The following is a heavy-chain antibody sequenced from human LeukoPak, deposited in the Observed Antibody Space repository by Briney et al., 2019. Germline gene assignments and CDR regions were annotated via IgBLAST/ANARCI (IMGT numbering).Heavy chain of an antibody. V-gene: IGHV3-21*06. D-gene: IGHD5-24*01. CDR1: GFTVSNNY. CDR3: ASQAEGYKPYFDS. Sequence: PGGSLRLSCAASGFTVSNNYMSWVRQAPGKGLEWVSSISSVSSFISYADSVKGRFTISRDNAKNSLFLQMNSLRAEDTAVYYCASQAEGYKPYFDSWGQGTLVTVSS. CDR2: ISSVSSFI. J-gene: IGHJ4*02.